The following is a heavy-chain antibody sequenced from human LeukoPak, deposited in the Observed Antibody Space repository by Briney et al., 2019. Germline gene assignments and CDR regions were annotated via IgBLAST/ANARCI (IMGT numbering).Heavy chain of an antibody. CDR1: GGSFSGYY. CDR3: ATDRGIGNWAMDY. J-gene: IGHJ4*02. Sequence: SETLSLTCAVYGGSFSGYYWSWIRQPPGKGLEWIGEINHSGSTNYNPSLKSRVTISVDTSKNQFSLKLSSVTAADTAVYYCATDRGIGNWAMDYWGQGTLVTVSS. V-gene: IGHV4-34*01. CDR2: INHSGST. D-gene: IGHD7-27*01.